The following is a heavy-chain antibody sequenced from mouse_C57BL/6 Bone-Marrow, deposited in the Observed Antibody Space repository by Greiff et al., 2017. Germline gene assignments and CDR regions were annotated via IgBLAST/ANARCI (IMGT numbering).Heavy chain of an antibody. J-gene: IGHJ3*01. CDR1: GFTFSSYA. D-gene: IGHD2-4*01. Sequence: EVQVVESGGGLVKPGGSLKLSCAASGFTFSSYAMSWVRQTPEKRLEWVATISDGGSYTYYPDNVKGRFTISRDNAKNNLYLQMSHLKSEDTAMYYCARDRLRPWFAYWGQGTLVTVSA. CDR3: ARDRLRPWFAY. CDR2: ISDGGSYT. V-gene: IGHV5-4*01.